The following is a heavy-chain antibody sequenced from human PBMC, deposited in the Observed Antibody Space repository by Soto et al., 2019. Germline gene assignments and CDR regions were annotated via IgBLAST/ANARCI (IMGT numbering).Heavy chain of an antibody. J-gene: IGHJ4*02. D-gene: IGHD2-2*01. CDR1: GFTFSSYA. CDR2: ISDSGGST. CDR3: AKDLTSTSRTPEL. Sequence: GGSLRLSCGASGFTFSSYAMSWVRQAPGKGLEWVSAISDSGGSTYYADSMKGRFTISRDNSKNTLYLQMNSLRAEDTAIYYCAKDLTSTSRTPELWGQGTLVTVSS. V-gene: IGHV3-23*01.